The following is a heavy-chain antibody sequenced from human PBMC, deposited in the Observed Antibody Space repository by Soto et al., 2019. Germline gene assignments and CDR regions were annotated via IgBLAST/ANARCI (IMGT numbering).Heavy chain of an antibody. V-gene: IGHV1-18*01. CDR3: ARGRYGDY. J-gene: IGHJ4*02. D-gene: IGHD1-1*01. Sequence: QVHLVQSGAEVKKPGASVKVSCKGSGYAFTTYGITWVRQAPGQGLEWMGWISAHSGNTNYAQKLQDRVTVTRDTSTSTAYMELRSLRSDDTAVYYCARGRYGDYWGQGALVTVSS. CDR1: GYAFTTYG. CDR2: ISAHSGNT.